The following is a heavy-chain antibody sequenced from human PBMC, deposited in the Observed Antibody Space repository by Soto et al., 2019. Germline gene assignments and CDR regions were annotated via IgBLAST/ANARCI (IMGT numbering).Heavy chain of an antibody. CDR1: GFTFDDYA. CDR2: ISWNSGSI. V-gene: IGHV3-9*01. CDR3: AKDINVGSLDY. Sequence: EVQLVESGGGLVQPGRSLRLSCAASGFTFDDYAMHWVRQAPGKGLEWVSGISWNSGSIGYADSVKGRFTISRDNAKNSLYLQMNSLRAEDTALYYCAKDINVGSLDYWGQGTLATVSS. J-gene: IGHJ4*02. D-gene: IGHD1-26*01.